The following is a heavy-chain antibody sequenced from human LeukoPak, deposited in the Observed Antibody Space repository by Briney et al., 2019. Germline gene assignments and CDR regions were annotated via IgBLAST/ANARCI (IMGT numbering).Heavy chain of an antibody. CDR3: ARAEVYDFPYYFDY. CDR1: GYTFTSYD. CDR2: MNPNSGNT. J-gene: IGHJ4*02. D-gene: IGHD3-3*01. V-gene: IGHV1-8*01. Sequence: ASVKVSCKASGYTFTSYDINWVRQATGQGLEWMGWMNPNSGNTGYAQKLQGRVTMTTDTSTSTAYMELRSLRSDDTAVYYCARAEVYDFPYYFDYWGQGTLVTVSS.